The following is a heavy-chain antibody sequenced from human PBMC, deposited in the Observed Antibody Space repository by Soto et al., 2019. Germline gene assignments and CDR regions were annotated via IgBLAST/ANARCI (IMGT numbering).Heavy chain of an antibody. CDR2: IYHGGST. V-gene: IGHV4-59*08. CDR3: ARVGPWVPYYYDSSPYTFENWFDP. CDR1: GGPMSSYY. Sequence: PSETLSLTCTVSGGPMSSYYWIWIRQPPGKGLEWLGSIYHGGSTYYNPSPNSRVTLSIDMTNNHISLILNSVTAADTAVYYCARVGPWVPYYYDSSPYTFENWFDPWGQGTLVTVSS. D-gene: IGHD3-22*01. J-gene: IGHJ5*02.